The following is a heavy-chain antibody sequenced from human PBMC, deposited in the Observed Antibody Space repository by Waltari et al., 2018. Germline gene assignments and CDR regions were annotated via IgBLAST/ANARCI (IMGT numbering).Heavy chain of an antibody. V-gene: IGHV1-18*01. CDR3: ARDAFRFLDF. J-gene: IGHJ4*02. CDR1: GYSFTSYG. CDR2: INTYDGNT. D-gene: IGHD3-3*01. Sequence: QVHLVQSGTEVKQPGASVKVSCKASGYSFTSYGLTWVRQAPGQGLEWMGWINTYDGNTNYGQELQGRLTMTTDTITTTAYMELRGLRADDTALYFCARDAFRFLDFWGQGTLVTVSS.